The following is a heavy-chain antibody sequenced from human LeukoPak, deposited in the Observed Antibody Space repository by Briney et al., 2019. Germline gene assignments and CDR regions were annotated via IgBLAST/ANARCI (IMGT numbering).Heavy chain of an antibody. J-gene: IGHJ4*02. Sequence: GGSLRLSCAASGFTFSSYAMSWVRQAPGKGLEWVSAISGSGGSTYYADSVKGRFTISRDNSKNTLYLQMNSLRAEDTAVYYCARGVNIVVVPAAIDYWGQGTLVTVSS. CDR3: ARGVNIVVVPAAIDY. V-gene: IGHV3-23*01. D-gene: IGHD2-2*02. CDR1: GFTFSSYA. CDR2: ISGSGGST.